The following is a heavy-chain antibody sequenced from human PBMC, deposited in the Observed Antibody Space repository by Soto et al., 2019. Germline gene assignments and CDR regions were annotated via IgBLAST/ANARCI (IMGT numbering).Heavy chain of an antibody. CDR1: GFTFGTTD. CDR2: IDGSGGIT. CDR3: VKNSAWFNT. V-gene: IGHV3-23*01. D-gene: IGHD3-10*01. Sequence: QLLQSGGGLVQPGGSLTLSCAASGFTFGTTDMSWVRQAPGEGLEWVSTIDGSGGITYYADSVKGRFTISRDNSRNTVYLQMKSLKGDDTAMYYCVKNSAWFNTWGQGALVTVSS. J-gene: IGHJ5*02.